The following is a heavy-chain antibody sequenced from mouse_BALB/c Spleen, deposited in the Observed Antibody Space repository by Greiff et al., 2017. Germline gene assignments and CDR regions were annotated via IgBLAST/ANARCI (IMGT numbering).Heavy chain of an antibody. CDR3: ASLLSQYYFDY. J-gene: IGHJ2*01. D-gene: IGHD2-10*01. V-gene: IGHV1S135*01. CDR2: IDPFNGGT. Sequence: EVKLQESGPELEKPGASVKISCKASGYSFTSYYMHWVKQSHGKSLEWIGYIDPFNGGTSYNQKFKGKATLTVDKSSSTAYMHLSSLTSEDSAVYYCASLLSQYYFDYWGQGTTLTVSS. CDR1: GYSFTSYY.